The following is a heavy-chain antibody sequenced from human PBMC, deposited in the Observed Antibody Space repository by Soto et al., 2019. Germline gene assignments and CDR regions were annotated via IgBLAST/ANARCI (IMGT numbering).Heavy chain of an antibody. CDR2: ISSSGSTI. CDR3: ARDIAAAGTSMFDY. J-gene: IGHJ4*02. D-gene: IGHD6-13*01. Sequence: GGSLRLSCAASGFTFSDYYMSWIRQAPGKELEWVSYISSSGSTIYYADSVKGRFTISRDNAKNSLYLQMNSLGAEDTAVYYCARDIAAAGTSMFDYWGQGTLVTVSS. V-gene: IGHV3-11*01. CDR1: GFTFSDYY.